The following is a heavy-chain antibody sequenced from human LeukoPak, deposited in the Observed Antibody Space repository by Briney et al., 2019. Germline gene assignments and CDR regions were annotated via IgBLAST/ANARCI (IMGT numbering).Heavy chain of an antibody. CDR2: IKSGGDKT. Sequence: PGGSPRLSCAASGFTFKNCAMNWVRQAPGEGLAWVSSIKSGGDKTYYADSVKGRFTISRDDSRNTISLQMHSLRAEDTAVYYCATRVGTNSGPFEYWGQGILVTVSS. J-gene: IGHJ4*02. CDR3: ATRVGTNSGPFEY. D-gene: IGHD4/OR15-4a*01. CDR1: GFTFKNCA. V-gene: IGHV3-23*01.